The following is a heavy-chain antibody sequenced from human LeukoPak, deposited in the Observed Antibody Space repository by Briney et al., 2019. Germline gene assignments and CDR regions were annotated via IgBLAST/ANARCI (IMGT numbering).Heavy chain of an antibody. D-gene: IGHD6-13*01. CDR3: ASTARRIAAAGTRWFDP. V-gene: IGHV1-18*01. CDR1: GYTFTSYG. J-gene: IGHJ5*02. CDR2: ISAYNGNT. Sequence: ASVKVSCKASGYTFTSYGISWVRQAPGQGLEWMGWISAYNGNTNYAQKLQGRVTMTTDTSTSTAYMELRSLRSDDTAVYYCASTARRIAAAGTRWFDPWGQGTLVTVSS.